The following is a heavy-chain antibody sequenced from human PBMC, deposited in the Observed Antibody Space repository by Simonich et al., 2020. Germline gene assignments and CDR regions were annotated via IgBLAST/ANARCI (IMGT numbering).Heavy chain of an antibody. J-gene: IGHJ3*02. CDR2: IGGSGGST. D-gene: IGHD3-22*01. Sequence: GGGLVQPGGSLRLSCAASGFTFSSYAMSWVRQAPGKGLEWVSAIGGSGGSTYYADSVKGRFTISRDNSKNTLYLQMNCLRAEDTAVYYCAKDLGERITMIVVVIDAFDIWGQGTMVTVSS. CDR3: AKDLGERITMIVVVIDAFDI. CDR1: GFTFSSYA. V-gene: IGHV3-23*01.